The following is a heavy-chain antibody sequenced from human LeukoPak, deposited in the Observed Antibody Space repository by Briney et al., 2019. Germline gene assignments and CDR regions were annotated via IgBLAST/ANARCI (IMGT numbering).Heavy chain of an antibody. CDR2: INWNGGST. D-gene: IGHD3-22*01. CDR1: GFTFDDYG. J-gene: IGHJ3*02. Sequence: GSLRLSCAASGFTFDDYGMSWVRQAPGKGLEWVSGINWNGGSTGYADSVKGRFTISRDNAKNSLYLQMNSLRAEDTAVYYCARDSPRGNYYDSYDAFDIWGQGTMVTVSS. CDR3: ARDSPRGNYYDSYDAFDI. V-gene: IGHV3-20*04.